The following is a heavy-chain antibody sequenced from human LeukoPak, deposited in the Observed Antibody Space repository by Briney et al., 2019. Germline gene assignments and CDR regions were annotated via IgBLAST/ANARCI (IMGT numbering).Heavy chain of an antibody. CDR2: IYHSGST. Sequence: SETLSLTCTVSGYSISSGYYWGWIRQPPGKGLEWIGSIYHSGSTYYNPSLKSRVTISVDTSKNQFSLKLSSVTAADTAVYYCVRDVSLNYYDSSGYSDYWGQGTLVTVSS. CDR1: GYSISSGYY. D-gene: IGHD3-22*01. CDR3: VRDVSLNYYDSSGYSDY. V-gene: IGHV4-38-2*02. J-gene: IGHJ4*02.